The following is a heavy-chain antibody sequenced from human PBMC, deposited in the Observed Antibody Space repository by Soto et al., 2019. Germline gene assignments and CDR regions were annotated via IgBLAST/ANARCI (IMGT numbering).Heavy chain of an antibody. D-gene: IGHD4-17*01. CDR3: AKFDYGDSPGRPTDY. J-gene: IGHJ4*02. Sequence: PGGSLRLSCAASGFTFSSYGMHWVRQAPGKGLEWVAVISYDGSNKYYADSVKGRFTISRDNSKNTLYLQMNSLRAEDTAVYYCAKFDYGDSPGRPTDYWGQGTLVTVSS. V-gene: IGHV3-30*18. CDR1: GFTFSSYG. CDR2: ISYDGSNK.